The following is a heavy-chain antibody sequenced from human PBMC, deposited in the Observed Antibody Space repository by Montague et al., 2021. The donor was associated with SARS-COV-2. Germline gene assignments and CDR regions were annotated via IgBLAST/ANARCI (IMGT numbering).Heavy chain of an antibody. Sequence: QSGAEVKKPGESLKIACEGSGYTFVSYWIGWVRQRPGKGLGWVGIIFPGASETRYSPSFEGQVTLSVDTSTDTAFLQWSNLKTSDTAMYYCARQFNGYVPFDLWGQGTLVTVSS. D-gene: IGHD5-12*01. CDR1: GYTFVSYW. V-gene: IGHV5-51*01. CDR2: IFPGASET. CDR3: ARQFNGYVPFDL. J-gene: IGHJ4*02.